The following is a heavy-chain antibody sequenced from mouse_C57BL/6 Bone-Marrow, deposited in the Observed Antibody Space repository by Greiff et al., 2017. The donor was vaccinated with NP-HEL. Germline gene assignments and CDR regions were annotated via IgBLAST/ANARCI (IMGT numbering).Heavy chain of an antibody. CDR1: GYSFTGYY. D-gene: IGHD3-2*02. J-gene: IGHJ2*01. Sequence: VQLKESGPELVKPGASVKISCKASGYSFTGYYMNWVKQSPEKSLEWIGEINPSTGGTTYNQKFKAKATLTVDKSSSTAYMQLKSLTSEDSAVYYCARLRLGYYFDYWGQGTTLTVSS. CDR2: INPSTGGT. CDR3: ARLRLGYYFDY. V-gene: IGHV1-42*01.